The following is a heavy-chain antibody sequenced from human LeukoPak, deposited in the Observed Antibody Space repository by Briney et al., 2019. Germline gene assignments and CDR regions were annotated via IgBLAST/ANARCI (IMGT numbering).Heavy chain of an antibody. CDR2: ISGSGGST. CDR1: GITLSNYG. CDR3: AKRGVVIRVILVGFHKEAYYFDS. J-gene: IGHJ4*02. V-gene: IGHV3-23*01. D-gene: IGHD3-10*01. Sequence: GGSLRLSCAVAGITLSNYGMSWVRQAPGKGLEWVAGISGSGGSTYYADSVNCVFTVSRDNPKNTLYLKMRKLRSEDTVAECCAKRGVVIRVILVGFHKEAYYFDSWGQGALVTVSS.